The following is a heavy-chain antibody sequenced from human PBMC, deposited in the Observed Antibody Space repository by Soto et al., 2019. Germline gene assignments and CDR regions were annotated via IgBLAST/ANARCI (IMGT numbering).Heavy chain of an antibody. CDR1: GGSFTSNNW. J-gene: IGHJ4*02. D-gene: IGHD1-7*01. CDR2: IYRTGST. CDR3: GSRDPGTSVDY. Sequence: SETLSLTCAVSGGSFTSNNWWTWVRQPPGQGLEWIGEIYRTGSTNYNPSLKSRVTISLDKSENQFSLKVTSLPAADTAVYYCGSRDPGTSVDYWGQGTLVTVSS. V-gene: IGHV4-4*02.